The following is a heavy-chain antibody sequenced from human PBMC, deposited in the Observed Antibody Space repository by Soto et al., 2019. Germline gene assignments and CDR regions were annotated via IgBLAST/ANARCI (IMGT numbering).Heavy chain of an antibody. D-gene: IGHD3-3*01. CDR1: GYTFTSYE. CDR3: ARGPGFWSGYFLVADY. CDR2: MNPNSGNT. V-gene: IGHV1-8*01. J-gene: IGHJ4*02. Sequence: QVQLVQSGAEVKKPGASVKVSCRASGYTFTSYEINWVRQATGQGVEWMGWMNPNSGNTGYAQKFQGRVTMTRNTSISTAYMELSSLRSEDTAVYYCARGPGFWSGYFLVADYWGQGTLVTVSS.